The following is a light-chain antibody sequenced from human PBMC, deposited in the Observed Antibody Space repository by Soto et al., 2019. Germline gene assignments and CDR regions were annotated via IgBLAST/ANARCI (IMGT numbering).Light chain of an antibody. CDR3: QQSYSTPWT. J-gene: IGKJ1*01. Sequence: DIQMTQSPSCLSASVGDRVTITARATQTISSYLNWYQQKPGKAPKVLIYAASSLQSGVPSRFSGSGSGTDFTLTISSLQPEDFATYYCQQSYSTPWTFGPGTKVDI. V-gene: IGKV1-39*01. CDR1: QTISSY. CDR2: AAS.